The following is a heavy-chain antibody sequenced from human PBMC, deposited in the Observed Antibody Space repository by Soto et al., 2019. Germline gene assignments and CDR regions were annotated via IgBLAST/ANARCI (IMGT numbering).Heavy chain of an antibody. D-gene: IGHD6-13*01. CDR3: VRRHVSATGIDWFDH. CDR2: INAANGDT. CDR1: GYSFTSYG. V-gene: IGHV1-3*01. Sequence: GXSVKVSCKASGYSFTSYGIHWVRQAPGQRLEWMGWINAANGDTKYSPKFQGRVTITRDTSASTAYMELSSLRSEDTAVYYCVRRHVSATGIDWFDHWGQGTLVTVSS. J-gene: IGHJ5*02.